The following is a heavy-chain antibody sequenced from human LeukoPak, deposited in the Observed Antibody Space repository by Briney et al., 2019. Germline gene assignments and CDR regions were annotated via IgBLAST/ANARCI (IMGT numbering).Heavy chain of an antibody. CDR3: ARGGGYTSASYFYAMDV. CDR1: RFSFRSYA. J-gene: IGHJ6*02. Sequence: GGSLRVSYAASRFSFRSYAFHWVRQAPPRGLEWVAGISYDGGNKHYADSPKGRFTLSRDNSKNTLYLQMNSLRAEDTAMYFCARGGGYTSASYFYAMDVWGQGTTVTVSS. CDR2: ISYDGGNK. D-gene: IGHD3-22*01. V-gene: IGHV3-30-3*01.